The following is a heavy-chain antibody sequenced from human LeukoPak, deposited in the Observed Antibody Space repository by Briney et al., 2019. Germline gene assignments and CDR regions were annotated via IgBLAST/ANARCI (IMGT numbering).Heavy chain of an antibody. CDR2: ISGSGGGT. CDR1: GFTFSSYS. Sequence: PGGSLRLSCAASGFTFSSYSMNWVRQAPGKGPEWVSAISGSGGGTYYADSVKGRFTISRDNSKNTLYLQMNSLRAEDTAVYYCAKGGIVGVPGGYWGQGTLVTVSS. J-gene: IGHJ4*02. V-gene: IGHV3-23*01. CDR3: AKGGIVGVPGGY. D-gene: IGHD1-26*01.